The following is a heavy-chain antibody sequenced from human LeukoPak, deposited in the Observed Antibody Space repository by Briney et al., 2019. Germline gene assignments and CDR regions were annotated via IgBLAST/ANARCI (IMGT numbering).Heavy chain of an antibody. D-gene: IGHD3-3*01. CDR2: ISSSSSYI. J-gene: IGHJ6*02. CDR3: ARDKGFLEWFERYGMDV. V-gene: IGHV3-21*01. Sequence: GGSLRLSCAASGFTLSSYSMNWVRQAPGKGLEWVSSISSSSSYIYYADSVKGRFTISRDNAKNSLYLQMNSLRAEDTAVYYCARDKGFLEWFERYGMDVWGQGTTVTVSS. CDR1: GFTLSSYS.